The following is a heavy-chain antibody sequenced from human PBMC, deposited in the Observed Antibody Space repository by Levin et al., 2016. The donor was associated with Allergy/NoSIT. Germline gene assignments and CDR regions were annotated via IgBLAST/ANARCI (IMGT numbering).Heavy chain of an antibody. J-gene: IGHJ4*02. Sequence: SETLSLTCAVSGGSISSGDYSWSWIRQPPGKGLEWIGYIYLSGRTYYNPSLKSRVTLSIDRSNRQFSLSLTSVTAADTAVYYCARGPPLLYTRKLFFDFWGQGSLVTVSS. CDR1: GGSISSGDYS. V-gene: IGHV4-30-2*01. CDR2: IYLSGRT. D-gene: IGHD1-14*01. CDR3: ARGPPLLYTRKLFFDF.